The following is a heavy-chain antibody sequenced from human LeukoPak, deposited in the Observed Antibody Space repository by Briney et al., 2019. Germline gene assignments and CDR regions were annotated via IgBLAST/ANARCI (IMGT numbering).Heavy chain of an antibody. V-gene: IGHV5-51*01. CDR1: GYSFTSYW. CDR3: ARAPPYGDHLVAFDY. Sequence: PGESLKISCKGSGYSFTSYWIGWVRQMPGKGLEWMGIIYPGDSDTRYSPSFQGQVTISADKSISTAYLQWSSLKASDTAMYYCARAPPYGDHLVAFDYWGQGTLVTVSS. D-gene: IGHD4-17*01. J-gene: IGHJ4*02. CDR2: IYPGDSDT.